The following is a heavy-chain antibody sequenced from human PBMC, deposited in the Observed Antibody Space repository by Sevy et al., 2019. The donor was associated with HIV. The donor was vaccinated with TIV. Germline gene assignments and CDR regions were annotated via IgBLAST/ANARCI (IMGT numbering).Heavy chain of an antibody. CDR3: AKAPSYFGSGTYYEIDC. J-gene: IGHJ4*02. CDR2: ISGSGGST. V-gene: IGHV3-23*01. CDR1: GFTFSRHA. Sequence: GGSLRLSCATSGFTFSRHAMIWVRQAPGKGLEWVSSISGSGGSTNYADSVKGRFTISRDNSKNTLFLQMKSLRGDDTAVYYCAKAPSYFGSGTYYEIDCWGQGTRVTVSS. D-gene: IGHD3-10*01.